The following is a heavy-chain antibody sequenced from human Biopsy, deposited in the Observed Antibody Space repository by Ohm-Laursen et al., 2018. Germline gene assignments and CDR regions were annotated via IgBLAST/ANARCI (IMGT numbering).Heavy chain of an antibody. Sequence: SVKVSCKASGGSFSDYGLSWVRQAPGRGLEWMGRVIPISNTANYAQNFQDRLTITADRSTNTAYMELNSLRSEDTAVYFCATLTEDYGASPDSWGQGTLVGVSS. D-gene: IGHD4-17*01. J-gene: IGHJ4*02. CDR1: GGSFSDYG. CDR2: VIPISNTA. CDR3: ATLTEDYGASPDS. V-gene: IGHV1-69*06.